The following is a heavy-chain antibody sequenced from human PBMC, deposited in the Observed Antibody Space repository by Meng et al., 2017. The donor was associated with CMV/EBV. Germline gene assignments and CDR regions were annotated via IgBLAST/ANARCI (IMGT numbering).Heavy chain of an antibody. D-gene: IGHD6-19*01. CDR2: ISSSGSTI. V-gene: IGHV3-48*03. Sequence: GGSLRLSCAASGFTFSSYEMNWVRQAPGKGLGWVSYISSSGSTIYYADSVKGRFTISRDNAKNSLYLQMNSLRAEDTAVYYCARDGAVAGTLGYYYYYGVDVWGQGTTVTVSS. CDR3: ARDGAVAGTLGYYYYYGVDV. J-gene: IGHJ6*02. CDR1: GFTFSSYE.